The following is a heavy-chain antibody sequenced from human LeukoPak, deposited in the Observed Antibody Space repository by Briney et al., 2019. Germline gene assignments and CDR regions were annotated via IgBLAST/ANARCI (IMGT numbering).Heavy chain of an antibody. CDR1: GFTFTSAW. V-gene: IGHV3-15*01. D-gene: IGHD4-17*01. Sequence: GGSLRLSCAASGFTFTSAWMTWVRQAPGKGLEWVGRIKSKTHGGTTDYAASVNGRFTISRDDSKNTVLLQMNNLKTEDTAVYYCTTSPVPGIDYWGQGTLVTVSS. CDR3: TTSPVPGIDY. CDR2: IKSKTHGGTT. J-gene: IGHJ4*02.